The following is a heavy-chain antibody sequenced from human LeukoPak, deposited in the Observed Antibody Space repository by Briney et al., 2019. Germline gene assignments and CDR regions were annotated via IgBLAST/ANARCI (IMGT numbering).Heavy chain of an antibody. V-gene: IGHV3-7*01. CDR1: GFIFTNYF. J-gene: IGHJ4*02. Sequence: GRSLRLSCAASGFIFTNYFMSWVRQAPGKGLEWVASIKHDGSEKYYVDSVRGRFTISRDNTMNSLYLQMSSLRAEDTAVYYCATDRGWRTSGYYLYYFEYWGQGTLVTFSS. CDR2: IKHDGSEK. D-gene: IGHD3-3*01. CDR3: ATDRGWRTSGYYLYYFEY.